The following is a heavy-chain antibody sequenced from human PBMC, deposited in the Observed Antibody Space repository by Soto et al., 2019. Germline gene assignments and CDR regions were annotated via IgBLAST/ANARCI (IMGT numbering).Heavy chain of an antibody. CDR2: IDSSSRYI. Sequence: EVQLVESGGGLVKPGGSLRLSCAASGFTFSSYSMSWVRQAPGKGLEWVSSIDSSSRYIYYADSVKGRFTISRDNAKNSLYLQMNSLRAEDTAIYYGAKYLTTVVTRVDYWGQGTLVTVSS. CDR3: AKYLTTVVTRVDY. CDR1: GFTFSSYS. V-gene: IGHV3-21*01. D-gene: IGHD4-17*01. J-gene: IGHJ4*02.